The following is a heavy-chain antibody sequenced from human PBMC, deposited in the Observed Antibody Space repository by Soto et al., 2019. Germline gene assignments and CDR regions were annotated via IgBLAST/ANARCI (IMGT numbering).Heavy chain of an antibody. CDR3: APLRDRALDI. CDR2: INAGNGLT. CDR1: GYSFTSYG. J-gene: IGHJ3*02. V-gene: IGHV1-3*01. Sequence: QVQLVQSGAEVKKPGASVKVSCKASGYSFTSYGMHWVRQAPGQRLEWMGLINAGNGLTKYSQKFQGRLTFTRDTSASIAYMELNSLRSEDTAVYYCAPLRDRALDIWGQGTMVTVSS.